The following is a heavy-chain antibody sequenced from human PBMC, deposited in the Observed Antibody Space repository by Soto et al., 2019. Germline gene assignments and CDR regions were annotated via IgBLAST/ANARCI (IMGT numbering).Heavy chain of an antibody. CDR3: ARDGKVQLAAYYYYYGMDV. V-gene: IGHV3-30-3*01. J-gene: IGHJ6*02. D-gene: IGHD5-18*01. Sequence: PGGSLRLSCAASGFTFSSSAMHWVRQAPGKGLEWVAVISYDGSNKYYADSVKGRFTISRDNSKNTLYLQMNSLRAEDTAVYYCARDGKVQLAAYYYYYGMDVWGQGTTVTVSS. CDR1: GFTFSSSA. CDR2: ISYDGSNK.